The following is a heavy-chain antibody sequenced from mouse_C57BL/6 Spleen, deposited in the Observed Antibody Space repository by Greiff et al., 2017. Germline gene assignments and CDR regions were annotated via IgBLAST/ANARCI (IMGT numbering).Heavy chain of an antibody. V-gene: IGHV5-17*01. Sequence: EVKLMESGGGLVKPGGSLKLSCAASGFTFSDYGMHWVRQAPEKGLEWVAYISSGSSTIYYADTVKGRFTISRDNAKNTLFLQMTSLRSEDTAMYYCARSISGYYDIDYWGQGTSVTVSS. J-gene: IGHJ4*01. CDR3: ARSISGYYDIDY. CDR2: ISSGSSTI. CDR1: GFTFSDYG. D-gene: IGHD3-2*02.